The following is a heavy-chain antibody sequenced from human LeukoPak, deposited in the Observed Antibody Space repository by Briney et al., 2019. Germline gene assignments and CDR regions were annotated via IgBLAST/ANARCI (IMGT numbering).Heavy chain of an antibody. D-gene: IGHD3-10*01. CDR3: AMGGTYGSGS. Sequence: GGSLRLSCAASGFTFANTWMHWVRQAPGKGLVWVSLINNDGSTTNYADSVKGRFTISRDNAKNTVYLQMNSLRAEDTAVYYCAMGGTYGSGSWGQGTLVTVSS. J-gene: IGHJ4*02. CDR1: GFTFANTW. CDR2: INNDGSTT. V-gene: IGHV3-74*01.